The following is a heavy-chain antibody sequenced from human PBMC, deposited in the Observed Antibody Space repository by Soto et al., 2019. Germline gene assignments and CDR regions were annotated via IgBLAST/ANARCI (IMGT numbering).Heavy chain of an antibody. CDR1: GLNFNNAW. D-gene: IGHD2-15*01. V-gene: IGHV3-15*07. CDR2: IKIKTDGATT. CDR3: ATCQNIPSLLPWY. Sequence: EVQLVESGGGLVKPGGSLRLSCSGSGLNFNNAWLNWVRQAPVKGPEWVGRIKIKTDGATTDYAAPMRGRFTISRDDSKNTLYLKMNSLQTEYTAVYYCATCQNIPSLLPWYWVKGTLVTVSS. J-gene: IGHJ4*02.